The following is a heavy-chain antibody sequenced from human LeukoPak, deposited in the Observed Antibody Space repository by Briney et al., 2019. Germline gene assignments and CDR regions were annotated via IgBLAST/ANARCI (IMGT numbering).Heavy chain of an antibody. CDR3: ARGDGQDGNFDY. D-gene: IGHD5-24*01. V-gene: IGHV4-59*01. CDR1: GGFISSYY. Sequence: SETLSLTCTVSGGFISSYYLSSIRQPPGKGLEWIGFIYYSGSTNYNPSLKSRVTTSVDTSKNQFSLKLSSVTAADTAVYYCARGDGQDGNFDYWGQGTLVTASS. CDR2: IYYSGST. J-gene: IGHJ4*02.